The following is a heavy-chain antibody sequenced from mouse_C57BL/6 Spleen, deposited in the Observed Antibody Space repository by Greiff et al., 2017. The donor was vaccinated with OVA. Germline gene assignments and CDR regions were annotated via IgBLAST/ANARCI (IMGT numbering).Heavy chain of an antibody. CDR3: VRGGQFRPLYAMDY. D-gene: IGHD3-2*02. V-gene: IGHV10-3*01. CDR1: GFTFNTYA. Sequence: EVQRVESGGGLVQPKGSLKLSCAASGFTFNTYAMHWVRQAPGKGLEWVARIRSKSSNYATYYADSVKDRFTISRDDSQSMLYLQMNNLKTEDTAMYYCVRGGQFRPLYAMDYWGQGTSVTVSS. J-gene: IGHJ4*01. CDR2: IRSKSSNYAT.